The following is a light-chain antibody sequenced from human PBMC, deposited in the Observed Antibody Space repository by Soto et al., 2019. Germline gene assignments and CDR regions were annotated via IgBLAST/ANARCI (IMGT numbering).Light chain of an antibody. CDR3: QQSYSAPLT. J-gene: IGKJ4*01. Sequence: DIQMTQSPSSLSASVGDRVAITCRASQTITSYLNWYQQKPGKPPKLLIYATSSLQGGVPSRFRGSGTGTDFTLTISSLQPEDFATYYCQQSYSAPLTFGGGTEVELK. CDR2: ATS. CDR1: QTITSY. V-gene: IGKV1-39*01.